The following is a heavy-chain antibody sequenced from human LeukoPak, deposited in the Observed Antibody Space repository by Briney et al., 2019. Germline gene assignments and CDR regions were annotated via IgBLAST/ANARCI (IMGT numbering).Heavy chain of an antibody. CDR3: ARPGGRSGYLDY. V-gene: IGHV4-4*02. CDR2: IYQTGDI. CDR1: GRSIGSNNW. D-gene: IGHD3-3*01. J-gene: IGHJ4*02. Sequence: PAETLSLTCALSGRSIGSNNWWSGVRQPPGKGLEWIADIYQTGDIKYNPSLEGRVTISGDKSKNHCSLNLNSVTAADTAVYYCARPGGRSGYLDYWGQGTLVTVSS.